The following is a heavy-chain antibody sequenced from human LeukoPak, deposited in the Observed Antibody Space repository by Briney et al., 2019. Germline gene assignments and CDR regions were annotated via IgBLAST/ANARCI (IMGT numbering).Heavy chain of an antibody. CDR2: ISYDGSNK. V-gene: IGHV3-30*18. Sequence: GRFLRLSCVASGFTFSRYAMHWVRQGPGKGLEWVAVISYDGSNKHYADSVNGRFTISRDNSKNTLYLQMNSLRVEDSAVYYCAKPLYFGESLNWFDPWGQGTLVTVSS. CDR3: AKPLYFGESLNWFDP. D-gene: IGHD3-10*01. CDR1: GFTFSRYA. J-gene: IGHJ5*02.